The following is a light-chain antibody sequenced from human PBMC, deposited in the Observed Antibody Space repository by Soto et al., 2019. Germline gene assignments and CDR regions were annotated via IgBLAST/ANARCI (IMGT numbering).Light chain of an antibody. CDR3: QQYGSSST. CDR2: GAS. Sequence: EIVLTQSPGTLSLSPGERATLSCRASQSVSSSNLAWYQQKPGQAPRLLIYGASSRPTGSPDRFSGSGSGTDFTLTISRLEPEDFAVYYCQQYGSSSTFGQGTRLEI. J-gene: IGKJ5*01. V-gene: IGKV3-20*01. CDR1: QSVSSSN.